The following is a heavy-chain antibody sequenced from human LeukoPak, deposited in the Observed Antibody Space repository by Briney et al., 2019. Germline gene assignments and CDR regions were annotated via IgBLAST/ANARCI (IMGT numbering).Heavy chain of an antibody. CDR3: ARGRLAPPLYIVVVVAYTAHNWFDP. CDR2: INHSGST. Sequence: SETLSLTCAVYGGSFSGYYWSWIRQPPGKGLEWIGEINHSGSTNYNPSLKSRVTISVDTSKDQFSLKLSSVTAADTVVYYCARGRLAPPLYIVVVVAYTAHNWFDPWGQGTLVTVSS. D-gene: IGHD2-15*01. V-gene: IGHV4-34*01. CDR1: GGSFSGYY. J-gene: IGHJ5*02.